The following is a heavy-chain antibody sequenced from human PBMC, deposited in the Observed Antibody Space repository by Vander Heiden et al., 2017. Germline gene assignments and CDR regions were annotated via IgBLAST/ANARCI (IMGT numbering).Heavy chain of an antibody. J-gene: IGHJ6*02. CDR2: ISYDGSNK. D-gene: IGHD6-19*01. CDR1: GFTFSSYA. V-gene: IGHV3-30-3*01. CDR3: ARDSMARAVANYGMDV. Sequence: QVQLVESGGGVVQPGRSLRLSCAASGFTFSSYAMHWVRQAPGKGLEWVAVISYDGSNKYYADSVKGRFTISRDNSKNTLYLQMNSLRAEDTAVYYCARDSMARAVANYGMDVWGQGTTVTVSS.